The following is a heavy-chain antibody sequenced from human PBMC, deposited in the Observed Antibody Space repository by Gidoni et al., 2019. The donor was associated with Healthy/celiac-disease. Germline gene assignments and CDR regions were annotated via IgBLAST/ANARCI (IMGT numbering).Heavy chain of an antibody. CDR3: ARDRVNYYGSGSLADYYYYGMDV. J-gene: IGHJ6*02. CDR1: GFPVSSNY. D-gene: IGHD3-10*01. CDR2: IYSGGST. Sequence: EVQLVESGGGLIQPGGSLRLSCAASGFPVSSNYISWVRQAPGKGLEWVSVIYSGGSTYYADSVKGRFTISRDNSKNTLYLQMNSLRAEDTAVYYCARDRVNYYGSGSLADYYYYGMDVWGQGTTVTVSS. V-gene: IGHV3-53*01.